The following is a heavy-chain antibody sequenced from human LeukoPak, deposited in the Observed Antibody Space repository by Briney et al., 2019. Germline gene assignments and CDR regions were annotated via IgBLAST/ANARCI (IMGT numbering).Heavy chain of an antibody. CDR2: INPNSGGT. J-gene: IGHJ4*02. D-gene: IGHD1-14*01. CDR3: ARDEPDLARDFDY. V-gene: IGHV1-2*02. CDR1: GYTFTGYY. Sequence: GASVKVSCKASGYTFTGYYMHWVRQAPGQGLEWMGWINPNSGGTNFAQKFQGRVTMTRDTSISTAYMELSRLRSDDTAVYYCARDEPDLARDFDYWGQGTLVTVSS.